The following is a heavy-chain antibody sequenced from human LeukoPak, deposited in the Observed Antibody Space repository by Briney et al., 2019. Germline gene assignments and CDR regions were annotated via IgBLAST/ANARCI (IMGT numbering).Heavy chain of an antibody. CDR2: INSDGRMT. Sequence: GGSLRLSCAASGFTFSSYWMDWVRQAPGKGLVWVSGINSDGRMTRYAESVKGRFTISRDNAKNPLYLQMNSPRAEDTSVYYCARVGSTDGPHAFDIWGQGTMVTVSS. CDR3: ARVGSTDGPHAFDI. CDR1: GFTFSSYW. J-gene: IGHJ3*02. V-gene: IGHV3-74*01. D-gene: IGHD2-21*02.